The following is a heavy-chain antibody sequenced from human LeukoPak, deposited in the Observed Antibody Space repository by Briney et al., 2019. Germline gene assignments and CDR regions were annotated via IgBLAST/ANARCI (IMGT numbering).Heavy chain of an antibody. CDR2: INSDGSST. D-gene: IGHD3-10*01. V-gene: IGHV3-74*01. CDR3: ARDQYYGSEPRYWYYYGMDV. J-gene: IGHJ6*02. CDR1: GFTFSSYW. Sequence: GGSLRLSCAASGFTFSSYWMHWVRQAPGKGLVWVSRINSDGSSTSYADSVKGRFTISRDNAKNTLYLQMNSLRAEDTAVYYCARDQYYGSEPRYWYYYGMDVWGQGTTVTVSS.